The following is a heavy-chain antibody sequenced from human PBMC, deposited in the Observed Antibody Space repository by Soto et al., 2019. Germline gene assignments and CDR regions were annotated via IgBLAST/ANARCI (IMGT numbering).Heavy chain of an antibody. CDR2: INHVGST. D-gene: IGHD6-13*01. Sequence: PSETLSLTCAVYGGFLSESYWTWIRQPPGKGLEWIGEINHVGSTNYNPSLKSRVTISVDTSKNQFSLKLSSVTAADTAVYYCAREVQQQLVLGWFDPWGQGTLVTVSS. V-gene: IGHV4-34*01. J-gene: IGHJ5*02. CDR1: GGFLSESY. CDR3: AREVQQQLVLGWFDP.